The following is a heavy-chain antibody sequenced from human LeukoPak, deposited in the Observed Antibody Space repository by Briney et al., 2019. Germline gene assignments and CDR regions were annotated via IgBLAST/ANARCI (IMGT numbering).Heavy chain of an antibody. J-gene: IGHJ4*02. Sequence: PGRSLRLSCAGSGFTFSSYAMHWVRQAPGKGLEWVAVISYDGSNKYYADSVKGRFTISRDNSKNTLYLQMNSLRAEDTAVYYCARDVLTIFGVVIIPVYYFDYWGQGTLVTVSS. V-gene: IGHV3-30*04. CDR2: ISYDGSNK. CDR3: ARDVLTIFGVVIIPVYYFDY. D-gene: IGHD3-3*01. CDR1: GFTFSSYA.